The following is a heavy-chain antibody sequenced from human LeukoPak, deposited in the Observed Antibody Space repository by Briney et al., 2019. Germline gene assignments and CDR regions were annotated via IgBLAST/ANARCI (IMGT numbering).Heavy chain of an antibody. CDR2: IIPILGIA. D-gene: IGHD5-24*01. Sequence: ASVKVSCKASGGTFSSYAIIWVRQAPGQGLEWMGRIIPILGIANYAQKFQGRVTITADKSTSTAYMELSSLRSEDTAVYYCARDGDGYNSDAFDIWGQGTMVTVSS. CDR1: GGTFSSYA. J-gene: IGHJ3*02. V-gene: IGHV1-69*04. CDR3: ARDGDGYNSDAFDI.